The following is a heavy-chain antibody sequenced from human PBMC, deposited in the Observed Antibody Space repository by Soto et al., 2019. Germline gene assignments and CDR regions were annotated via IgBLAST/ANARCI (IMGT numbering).Heavy chain of an antibody. CDR1: GYSFTSYW. Sequence: GESLKISCKTSGYSFTSYWIGWVRQMPGKGMEWMGNIYPYDSATRYSPSFQGQVTISADTSITTAYLQWSGRRAADTAMYFCARHLVGSTRGNFDYWGQGTLVTVSS. J-gene: IGHJ4*01. CDR3: ARHLVGSTRGNFDY. CDR2: IYPYDSAT. D-gene: IGHD2-2*01. V-gene: IGHV5-51*01.